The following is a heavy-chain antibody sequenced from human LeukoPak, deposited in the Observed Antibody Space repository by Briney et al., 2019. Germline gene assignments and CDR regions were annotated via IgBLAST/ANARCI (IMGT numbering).Heavy chain of an antibody. D-gene: IGHD3-10*01. CDR3: ADRGTLARGVPNWFDP. V-gene: IGHV2-5*02. J-gene: IGHJ5*02. Sequence: SGPTLVNPTQTVTLTCTFSGISVSTSGVGVGWIRQPPGKALEWLALIYWDDDKRYSPSLNSRLTITMDTYKNQVVLTMTNMDPVDTATEYSADRGTLARGVPNWFDPWGQGTLVTVSS. CDR2: IYWDDDK. CDR1: GISVSTSGVG.